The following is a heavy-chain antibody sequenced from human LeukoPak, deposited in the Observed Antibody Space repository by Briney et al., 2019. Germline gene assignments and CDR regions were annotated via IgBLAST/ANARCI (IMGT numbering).Heavy chain of an antibody. CDR3: VCLGLGGLSLD. J-gene: IGHJ4*02. CDR2: ISRGTATT. Sequence: GGSLRLSCAASGFTFSNFAMSWVRQAPGKGLEWVSTISRGTATTYYADSVKGRFIISRDNAKNTLYLQMNSLRVEDTAVYYCVCLGLGGLSLDWGQGTLVTVSS. V-gene: IGHV3-23*01. CDR1: GFTFSNFA. D-gene: IGHD3-16*01.